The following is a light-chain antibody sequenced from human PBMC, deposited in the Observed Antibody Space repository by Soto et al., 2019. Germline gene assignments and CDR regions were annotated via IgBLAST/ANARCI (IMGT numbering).Light chain of an antibody. Sequence: ELVLTQSPDTLSLSPGERATLSCRAGQRTDSLLAWYQQKPGQAPRLLIYDASSRATGVPARFIGGGSGTDFTLTINSLEPEDFAVYYCHQRSNWIFAFGPGTKV. CDR3: HQRSNWIFA. J-gene: IGKJ3*01. CDR1: QRTDSL. CDR2: DAS. V-gene: IGKV3-11*01.